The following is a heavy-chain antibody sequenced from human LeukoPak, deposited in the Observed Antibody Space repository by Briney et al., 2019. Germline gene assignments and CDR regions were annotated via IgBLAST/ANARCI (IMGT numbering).Heavy chain of an antibody. CDR3: ARVGGYDYDSSGYNGLNY. CDR1: AYTFTGYY. Sequence: ASVKVSCKASAYTFTGYYIHWVRQAPGQGLEWMGWINPNSGGTNYAQNFQGRVTMTRDMSITTAYMELGRLRSDDTAVYYCARVGGYDYDSSGYNGLNYWGRGTLVTVSS. D-gene: IGHD3-22*01. J-gene: IGHJ4*02. V-gene: IGHV1-2*02. CDR2: INPNSGGT.